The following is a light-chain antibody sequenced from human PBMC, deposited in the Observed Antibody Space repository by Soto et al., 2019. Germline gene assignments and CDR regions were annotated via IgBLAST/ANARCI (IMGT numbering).Light chain of an antibody. Sequence: QSALTQPASVSGSPGQSITISCTGTSSDVGGYNFVSWYQQHPGKAPKLMIYEVSKRPSGVSNRFSGSKSGNTASLTISGLQAEDEADYYCCSYAGSPHWVVGGGTKPTVL. CDR2: EVS. CDR1: SSDVGGYNF. V-gene: IGLV2-23*02. CDR3: CSYAGSPHWV. J-gene: IGLJ3*02.